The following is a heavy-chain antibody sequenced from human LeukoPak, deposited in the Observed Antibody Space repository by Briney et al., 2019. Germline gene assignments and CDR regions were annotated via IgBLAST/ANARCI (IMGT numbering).Heavy chain of an antibody. CDR3: TRAAVASTHFDY. CDR1: GGSISSSNW. J-gene: IGHJ4*02. D-gene: IGHD6-19*01. V-gene: IGHV4-4*02. Sequence: PSETLSLICAVSGGSISSSNWGSWVRQPPGKGLEWTGEIYQSGSTNYNPYLKSRLTIAVNKSKNQFSQKLSSVPAAATAVYSCTRAAVASTHFDYWGQGTLVTVSS. CDR2: IYQSGST.